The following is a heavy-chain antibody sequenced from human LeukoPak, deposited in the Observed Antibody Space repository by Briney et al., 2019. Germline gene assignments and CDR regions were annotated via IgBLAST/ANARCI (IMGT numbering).Heavy chain of an antibody. CDR1: GDSMSGYY. V-gene: IGHV4-59*12. J-gene: IGHJ4*02. D-gene: IGHD2-21*01. CDR3: ARAYGERYGFVY. CDR2: NNDNGNT. Sequence: SETLSLTCSVSGDSMSGYYWSWLRQAPGKGLEWIGYNNDNGNTNYNPSLKSRVTMSVDMSMSQFSLKLTSVPAADTDIYYCARAYGERYGFVYWGQGTLVSVSS.